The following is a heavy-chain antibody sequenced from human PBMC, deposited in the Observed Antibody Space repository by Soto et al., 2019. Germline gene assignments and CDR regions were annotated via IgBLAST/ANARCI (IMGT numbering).Heavy chain of an antibody. CDR3: AKDRYPHGPPDY. J-gene: IGHJ4*02. Sequence: EVQLLESGGGLVQPGGSLRLYCAASGFIFRNYAMSWVRQAPGKGLEWVSAISGSAGSRYYADSGKGRFTISRDNSKNTLSLQMNSLSAADTAVYSRAKDRYPHGPPDYWGQGTLFTVSS. CDR2: ISGSAGSR. V-gene: IGHV3-23*01. CDR1: GFIFRNYA. D-gene: IGHD2-2*02.